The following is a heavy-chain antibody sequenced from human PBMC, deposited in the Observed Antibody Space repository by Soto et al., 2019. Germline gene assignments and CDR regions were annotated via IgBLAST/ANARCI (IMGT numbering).Heavy chain of an antibody. CDR3: ARGHFLYYDFWSGYYIGYYYGMDV. J-gene: IGHJ6*02. CDR1: GGSFSGYY. V-gene: IGHV4-34*01. CDR2: INHSGST. Sequence: SETLSLTCAVYGGSFSGYYWSWIRQPPGKGLEWIGEINHSGSTNYNPSLKSRVTISVDTSKNQFSLKPSSVTAADTAVYYCARGHFLYYDFWSGYYIGYYYGMDVWGQGTTVTVS. D-gene: IGHD3-3*01.